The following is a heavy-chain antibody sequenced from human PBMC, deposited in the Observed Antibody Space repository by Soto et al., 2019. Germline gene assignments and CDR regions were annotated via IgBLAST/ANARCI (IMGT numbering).Heavy chain of an antibody. D-gene: IGHD6-13*01. J-gene: IGHJ4*02. CDR3: ARGITSSSSWYPVPYFDY. CDR2: IIPIFGTA. CDR1: GGTFSSYA. Sequence: SVKVSCKASGGTFSSYAISWVRQAPGQGLEWMGGIIPIFGTANYAQKLQGRVTITADESTSTAYMGLSSLRSEDTAVYYCARGITSSSSWYPVPYFDYWGQATRVTVSS. V-gene: IGHV1-69*13.